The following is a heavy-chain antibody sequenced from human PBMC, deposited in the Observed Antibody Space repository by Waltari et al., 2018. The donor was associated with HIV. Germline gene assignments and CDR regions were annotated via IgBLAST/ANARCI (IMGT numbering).Heavy chain of an antibody. CDR1: GYIFNNYD. Sequence: QVQLVQSGAEVKQPGASVKVSCKASGYIFNNYDINWVRQATGQGLEWMGWSNPNLPNTGYAQKFPGRVTMPRDTPIPSAYMELSSRKSEDTAVYYCARAVNAVGAPHWFAPWGQGTLVTVSS. D-gene: IGHD1-26*01. CDR3: ARAVNAVGAPHWFAP. J-gene: IGHJ5*02. CDR2: SNPNLPNT. V-gene: IGHV1-8*01.